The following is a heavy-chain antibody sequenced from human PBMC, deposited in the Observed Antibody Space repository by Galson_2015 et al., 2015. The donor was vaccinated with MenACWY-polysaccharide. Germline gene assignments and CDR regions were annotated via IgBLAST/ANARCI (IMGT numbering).Heavy chain of an antibody. CDR1: GFTFHSYT. D-gene: IGHD2-2*01. J-gene: IGHJ4*02. Sequence: SLRLSCAVSGFTFHSYTMSWVRQAPGKGLEWVSGISGSGASTYYADSVKGRFTISRDNSRNTLYLQMSSLRAEDTAIYYCAKPGRSTGRASDVDFWGQGTLVTVSS. CDR2: ISGSGAST. CDR3: AKPGRSTGRASDVDF. V-gene: IGHV3-23*01.